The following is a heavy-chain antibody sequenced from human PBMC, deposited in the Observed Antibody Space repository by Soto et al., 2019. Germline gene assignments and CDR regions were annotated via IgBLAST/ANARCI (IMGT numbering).Heavy chain of an antibody. CDR3: AKDKGGGTVGLYYFDY. J-gene: IGHJ4*02. CDR2: ISYDGSNK. Sequence: QVQLVESGGGVVQPGRSLRLSCAASGFTFSSYGMHWVRQAPGKGLEWVAVISYDGSNKYYADSVKGRFTISRDNSKNTLYLQMNSLRAEETAVYYCAKDKGGGTVGLYYFDYWGQGTLVTVSS. D-gene: IGHD3-16*01. CDR1: GFTFSSYG. V-gene: IGHV3-30*18.